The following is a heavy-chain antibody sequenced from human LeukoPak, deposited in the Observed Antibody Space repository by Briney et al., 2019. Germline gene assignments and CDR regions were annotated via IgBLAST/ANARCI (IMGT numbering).Heavy chain of an antibody. Sequence: SETLSLTCTVSGGSISSYYWSWIRQPPGKGLEWIGYIYYSGSTNYNPSLKSRVTISVDTSKNQFSLKLSSVTAADTAVYYCAGATYSSGWGTSDYWGQGTLVTVSS. J-gene: IGHJ4*02. CDR1: GGSISSYY. CDR2: IYYSGST. V-gene: IGHV4-59*01. CDR3: AGATYSSGWGTSDY. D-gene: IGHD6-19*01.